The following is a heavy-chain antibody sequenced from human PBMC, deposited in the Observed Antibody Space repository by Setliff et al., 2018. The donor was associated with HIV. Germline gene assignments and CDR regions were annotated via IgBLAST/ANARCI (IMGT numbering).Heavy chain of an antibody. V-gene: IGHV1-2*02. CDR2: INVGKGDT. CDR3: ARDNRTGYSGGWPLDY. D-gene: IGHD5-12*01. CDR1: GYTFTGYY. J-gene: IGHJ4*02. Sequence: ASVKVSCKASGYTFTGYYVRWVRQAPGQGPEWMGWINVGKGDTKCSQELQGRITLTTDTSANTAYMEIKKLTSDDTAVYYCARDNRTGYSGGWPLDYWGQGTVVTVSS.